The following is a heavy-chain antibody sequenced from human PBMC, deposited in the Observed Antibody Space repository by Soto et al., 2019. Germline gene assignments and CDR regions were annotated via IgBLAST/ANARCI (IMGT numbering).Heavy chain of an antibody. CDR1: GFTFSSYG. J-gene: IGHJ4*02. CDR2: IWYDGSNK. Sequence: QVQLVESGGGVVQPGRSLRLSCAASGFTFSSYGMHWVRQAPGKGLEWVAVIWYDGSNKYYADSVKGRFTISRDNSKNTLYLQMNSLRAEDTAVYYCARDPHLYGDYVFDYWVQGTLVTVSS. V-gene: IGHV3-33*01. CDR3: ARDPHLYGDYVFDY. D-gene: IGHD4-17*01.